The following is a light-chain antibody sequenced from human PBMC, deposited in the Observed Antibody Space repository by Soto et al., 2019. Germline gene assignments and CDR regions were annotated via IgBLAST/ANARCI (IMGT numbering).Light chain of an antibody. CDR1: SSDIGAYNF. CDR3: TSWTTSTTMI. J-gene: IGLJ2*01. V-gene: IGLV2-14*03. Sequence: QSALTQPASVSGSPGQSITISCTGTSSDIGAYNFVSWYQQHPGKAPKLMLYDVNIRPSGVSNRFSGSKSGNTASLTISGLKAEDEADYYCTSWTTSTTMIFGGRTKVTVL. CDR2: DVN.